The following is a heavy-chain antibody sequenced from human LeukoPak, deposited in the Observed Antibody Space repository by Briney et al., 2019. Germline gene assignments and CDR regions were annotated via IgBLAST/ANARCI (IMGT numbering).Heavy chain of an antibody. J-gene: IGHJ4*02. V-gene: IGHV1-18*01. CDR2: ISAYNGNT. CDR1: GYTFTSYG. CDR3: ARTNESGGQWELPLDY. D-gene: IGHD1-26*01. Sequence: GASVKVSCKASGYTFTSYGISWVRQAPGQGLEWMGWISAYNGNTNYAQKFQGRVTITADESTSTAYMELSSLRSEDTAVYYCARTNESGGQWELPLDYWGQGTLVTVSS.